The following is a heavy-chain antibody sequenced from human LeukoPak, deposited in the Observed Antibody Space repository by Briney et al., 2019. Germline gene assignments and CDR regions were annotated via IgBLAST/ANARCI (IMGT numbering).Heavy chain of an antibody. CDR1: GYTFTSYG. J-gene: IGHJ5*02. D-gene: IGHD2-21*02. V-gene: IGHV1-18*01. CDR3: ARDHIVVVTATARLGFDP. CDR2: ISAYNGNT. Sequence: EASVKVSCKASGYTFTSYGISWVRQAPGQGLEWMGWISAYNGNTNYAQKLQGRVTMTTDTSTSTAYMELRSLRSDDTAVYYCARDHIVVVTATARLGFDPWGQGTLVTVSS.